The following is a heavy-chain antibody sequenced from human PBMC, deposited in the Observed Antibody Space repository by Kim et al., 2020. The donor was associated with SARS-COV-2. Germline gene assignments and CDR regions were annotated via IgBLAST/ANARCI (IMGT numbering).Heavy chain of an antibody. CDR3: VRDPDWPDP. J-gene: IGHJ5*02. CDR2: ISKGSSSTI. Sequence: GGSLRLSCAASGFTFSTYSMNWVRQAPGKGLEWVSYISKGSSSTIYYADFVKGRFTISRDNAKNSLFLQMNSLTVADTAVYYCVRDPDWPDPWGQGTLVT. CDR1: GFTFSTYS. V-gene: IGHV3-48*04.